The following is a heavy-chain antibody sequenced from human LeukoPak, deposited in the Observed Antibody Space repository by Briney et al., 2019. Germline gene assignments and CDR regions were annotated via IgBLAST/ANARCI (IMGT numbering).Heavy chain of an antibody. Sequence: ASVKVSCKASGYTFTGYYMHWVRQATGPGLEWMGWMNPISGNTGHAQKFQGRVTMTRDNSISTAYMELSSLRSEDTAVYYCARGPPIRGYRYGYDTGYYYSYSMDVWGKGTTVTISS. CDR3: ARGPPIRGYRYGYDTGYYYSYSMDV. CDR1: GYTFTGYY. V-gene: IGHV1-8*02. CDR2: MNPISGNT. J-gene: IGHJ6*03. D-gene: IGHD5-18*01.